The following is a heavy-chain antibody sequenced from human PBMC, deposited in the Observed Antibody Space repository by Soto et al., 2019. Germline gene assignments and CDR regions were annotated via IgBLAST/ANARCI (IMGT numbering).Heavy chain of an antibody. D-gene: IGHD4-17*01. CDR3: ARQDDYGGNPAYGMDV. J-gene: IGHJ6*02. Sequence: GESLKISCKGSGYSFTSYWIGWVCQMPGKGLEWMGIIYPGDSDTRYSPSFQGQVTISADKSISTAYLQWSSLKASDTAMYYCARQDDYGGNPAYGMDVWGQGTTVTVSS. CDR2: IYPGDSDT. V-gene: IGHV5-51*01. CDR1: GYSFTSYW.